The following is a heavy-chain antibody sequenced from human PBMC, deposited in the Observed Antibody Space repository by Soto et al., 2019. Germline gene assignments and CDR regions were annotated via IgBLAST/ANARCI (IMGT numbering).Heavy chain of an antibody. CDR1: GFTFSSYS. V-gene: IGHV3-21*01. D-gene: IGHD3-22*01. J-gene: IGHJ3*02. Sequence: PGGSLRLSCAASGFTFSSYSMNWVRQASGKGLEWVSSISSSSSYIYYADSVKGRFTISRDNAKNSLYLQMNSLRAEDTAVYYCARADDSSGYYFFAFDIWGQGTMVTVSS. CDR2: ISSSSSYI. CDR3: ARADDSSGYYFFAFDI.